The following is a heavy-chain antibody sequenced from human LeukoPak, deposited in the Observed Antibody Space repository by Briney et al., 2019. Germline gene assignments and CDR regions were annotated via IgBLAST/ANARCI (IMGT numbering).Heavy chain of an antibody. CDR1: GYTFTGYY. V-gene: IGHV1-2*02. CDR2: INPNSGGT. J-gene: IGHJ5*02. CDR3: TRGSGIVVAGWDWFDP. D-gene: IGHD6-19*01. Sequence: ASVKVSCKASGYTFTGYYMHWVRQAPGQGLEWMGWINPNSGGTNYAQKFQGRVTMTRDTSISTAYMELSSLRSEDTAVYCCTRGSGIVVAGWDWFDPWGQGTLVTVSS.